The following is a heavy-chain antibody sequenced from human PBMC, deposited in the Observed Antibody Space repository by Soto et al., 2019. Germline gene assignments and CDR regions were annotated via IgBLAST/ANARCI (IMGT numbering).Heavy chain of an antibody. D-gene: IGHD3-22*01. J-gene: IGHJ5*02. CDR1: GASVSSDYYQ. Sequence: SETLSLTCLVSGASVSSDYYQWNWIRQPPGKGPEWIGYIHYSGNTGYNPSLQRRATISLDTSKNQFSLNLTSVTAADTAVYYCARENYDNSGFYSRWFDPWGQGTLVTVYS. CDR2: IHYSGNT. CDR3: ARENYDNSGFYSRWFDP. V-gene: IGHV4-61*01.